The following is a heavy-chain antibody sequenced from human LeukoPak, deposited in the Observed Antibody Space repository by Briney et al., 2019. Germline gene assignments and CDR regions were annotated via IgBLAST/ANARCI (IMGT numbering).Heavy chain of an antibody. D-gene: IGHD6-19*01. Sequence: PGRSLRLSCAASGFTFSSYGMHWVRQAPGKGLEWVAVISYDESNKYYADSVKGRFTISRDNSKNTLYLQMNSLRAEDTAVYYCAKGFRGAVAGTAYFDYWGQGTLVTVSS. CDR1: GFTFSSYG. J-gene: IGHJ4*02. CDR2: ISYDESNK. V-gene: IGHV3-30*18. CDR3: AKGFRGAVAGTAYFDY.